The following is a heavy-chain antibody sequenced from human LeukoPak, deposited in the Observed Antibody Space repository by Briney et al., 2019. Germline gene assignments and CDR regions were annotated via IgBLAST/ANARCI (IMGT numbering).Heavy chain of an antibody. V-gene: IGHV6-1*01. D-gene: IGHD6-13*01. Sequence: SQTLSLTCAISGDSVSRDTAAWNWVRQSPSRGLEWLGRTYYRSKWYNNYAVSVKSRITINPDTSKNQFSLQLNSVTPEDTAVYYCARDRGGSSWYYFDNWGQGSLVTVSS. CDR1: GDSVSRDTAA. J-gene: IGHJ4*02. CDR3: ARDRGGSSWYYFDN. CDR2: TYYRSKWYN.